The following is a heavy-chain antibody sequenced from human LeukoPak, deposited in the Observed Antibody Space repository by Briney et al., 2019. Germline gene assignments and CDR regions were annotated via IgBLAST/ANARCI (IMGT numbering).Heavy chain of an antibody. Sequence: SETLSLTCTVSGGSISTSSYYWGWVRQPPGKGLEWIGSIYYNGSTYYNPSLKSRVTIAVDTSKKRFSLKLSSMTAADTAVYYCGSTYSSSLYFDYWGQGTLVTVSS. D-gene: IGHD6-19*01. CDR3: GSTYSSSLYFDY. CDR1: GGSISTSSYY. V-gene: IGHV4-39*01. J-gene: IGHJ4*02. CDR2: IYYNGST.